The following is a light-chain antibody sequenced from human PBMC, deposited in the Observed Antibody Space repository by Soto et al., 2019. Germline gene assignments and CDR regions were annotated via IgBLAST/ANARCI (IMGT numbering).Light chain of an antibody. CDR1: QSISSY. J-gene: IGKJ4*01. CDR2: AAS. CDR3: QNYNSVPLT. Sequence: DIQMTQSPSSLSASVGDRVTITCRASQSISSYLAWYQQKPGKVPKLLMYAASTLQSGVPSRFTGSGSGTDFTLTISSLQPEDVATYYCQNYNSVPLTFGGGTKVDIK. V-gene: IGKV1-27*01.